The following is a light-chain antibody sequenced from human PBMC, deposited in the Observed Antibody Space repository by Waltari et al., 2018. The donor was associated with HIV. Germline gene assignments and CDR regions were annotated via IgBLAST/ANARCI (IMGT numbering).Light chain of an antibody. J-gene: IGLJ3*02. V-gene: IGLV3-25*03. CDR2: KDS. CDR1: ALPNQY. CDR3: QSADNSGTWV. Sequence: SYELTQPPSVSVSTGQTARITCSGDALPNQYAYWYQQKPGQAPVLVIYKDSERPSGIPERFSGSSSGTTVTLTISGVQAEDEADYYCQSADNSGTWVFGGGTKLTVL.